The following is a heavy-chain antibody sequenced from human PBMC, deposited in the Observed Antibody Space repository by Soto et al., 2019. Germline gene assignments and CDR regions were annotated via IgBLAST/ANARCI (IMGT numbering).Heavy chain of an antibody. Sequence: GGSLRLSCAASGLTFSTYSMNWVRQAPGKGLEWVSYISSSSTTIYYADSVKGRFTISRDNAKNSLYLQMNSLRDEDTAVYYCARDGRQQLVSEAFDIWGQGTMVTVSS. CDR3: ARDGRQQLVSEAFDI. D-gene: IGHD6-13*01. CDR2: ISSSSTTI. V-gene: IGHV3-48*02. J-gene: IGHJ3*02. CDR1: GLTFSTYS.